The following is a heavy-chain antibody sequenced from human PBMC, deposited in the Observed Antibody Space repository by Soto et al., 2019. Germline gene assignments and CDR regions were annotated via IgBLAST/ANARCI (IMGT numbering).Heavy chain of an antibody. J-gene: IGHJ4*02. CDR2: IYSGGST. CDR3: ARSWAVAGSYDY. V-gene: IGHV3-66*01. D-gene: IGHD6-19*01. Sequence: EVQLVESGGGLVQPGGSLRLSCAASGFTVGSNYMNWVRQAPGKGLEWVSVIYSGGSTYYADSVKGRFTISRDNSKNTLYLQMNSLRAEATAVYYCARSWAVAGSYDYWGQGTLVTVSS. CDR1: GFTVGSNY.